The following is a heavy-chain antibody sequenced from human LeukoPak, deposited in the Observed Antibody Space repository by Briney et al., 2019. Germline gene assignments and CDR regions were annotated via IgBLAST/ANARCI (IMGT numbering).Heavy chain of an antibody. V-gene: IGHV3-20*04. D-gene: IGHD1-1*01. CDR1: GFTFDDYG. CDR2: INWNGGST. J-gene: IGHJ3*01. Sequence: GGSLRLSCAASGFTFDDYGMSWVRQAPGRGLEWVSGINWNGGSTGYADSVKGRFTISRDNAKNSLYLQMNSLRAEDTAVYYCVRGGGARDWNDGGFWGQGTMVTVSS. CDR3: VRGGGARDWNDGGF.